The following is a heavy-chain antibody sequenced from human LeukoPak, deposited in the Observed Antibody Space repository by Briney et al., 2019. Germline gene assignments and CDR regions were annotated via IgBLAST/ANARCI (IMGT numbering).Heavy chain of an antibody. CDR2: IFLGDSVP. D-gene: IGHD6-13*01. J-gene: IGHJ5*02. CDR3: ARHFGSSWNWFDP. CDR1: GYSFTSYW. V-gene: IGHV5-51*01. Sequence: GESLKISCKGFGYSFTSYWIGWVRQIPGKGLGWMGIIFLGDSVPRYSPSFQGQVTISADKSISTAYLQWSSLKASDTAMYYCARHFGSSWNWFDPWGQGTLVTVSS.